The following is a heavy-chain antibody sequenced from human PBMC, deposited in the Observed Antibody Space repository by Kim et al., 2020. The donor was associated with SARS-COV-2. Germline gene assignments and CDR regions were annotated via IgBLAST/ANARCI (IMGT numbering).Heavy chain of an antibody. CDR1: GFTFSSYS. D-gene: IGHD3-22*01. J-gene: IGHJ4*02. V-gene: IGHV3-21*01. CDR2: ISSSSSYI. CDR3: ARVHPLGRRDSSGYYGDY. Sequence: GGSLRLSCAASGFTFSSYSMNWVRQAPGKGLEWVSSISSSSSYIYYADSVKGRFTISRDNAKNSLYLQMNSLRAEDTAVYYCARVHPLGRRDSSGYYGDYWGQGTLVTVSS.